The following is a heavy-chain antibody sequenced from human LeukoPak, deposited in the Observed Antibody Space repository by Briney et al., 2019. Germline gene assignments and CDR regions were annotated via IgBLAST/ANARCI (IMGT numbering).Heavy chain of an antibody. CDR3: ARGHMVRGVITIFDY. CDR1: GYTFTGYY. Sequence: ASLKVSCTASGYTFTGYYMHWVRQAPGQGLEWMGRIIPNSGGTNYAQKFQGRVTMTTDTSISTAYMELSRLRSDDTAVYYCARGHMVRGVITIFDYWGQGTLVTVSS. V-gene: IGHV1-2*06. J-gene: IGHJ4*02. CDR2: IIPNSGGT. D-gene: IGHD3-10*01.